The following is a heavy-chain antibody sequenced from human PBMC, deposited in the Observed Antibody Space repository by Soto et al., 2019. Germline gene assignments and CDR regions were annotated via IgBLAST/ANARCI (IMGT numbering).Heavy chain of an antibody. Sequence: PGGSLRLSCAASGFTFSSYGMHWVRQAPGKGLEWVAVISYDGSNKYYADSVKGRFTISRDNSKNTLYLQMNSLRAEDTAVYYCAKNYLPFGLGYGMDVWGQGTTVTVSS. D-gene: IGHD3-10*01. CDR3: AKNYLPFGLGYGMDV. CDR2: ISYDGSNK. J-gene: IGHJ6*02. CDR1: GFTFSSYG. V-gene: IGHV3-30*18.